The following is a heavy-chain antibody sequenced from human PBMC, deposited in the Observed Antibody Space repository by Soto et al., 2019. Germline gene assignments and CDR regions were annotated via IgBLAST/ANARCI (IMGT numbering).Heavy chain of an antibody. CDR3: AREGARGFYFDY. Sequence: PSETLSLTCAVSGGSISSGGYSWSWIRQPPGKGLEWIGYIYHSGSTYYNPSLKSRVTISVDTSKNQFSLKLSSVTAADTAVYYCAREGARGFYFDYWGQGTLVTVSS. CDR2: IYHSGST. CDR1: GGSISSGGYS. V-gene: IGHV4-30-2*01. J-gene: IGHJ4*02. D-gene: IGHD3-16*01.